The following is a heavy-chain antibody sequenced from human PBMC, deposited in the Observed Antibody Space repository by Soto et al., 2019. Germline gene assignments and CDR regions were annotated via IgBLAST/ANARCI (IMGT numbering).Heavy chain of an antibody. CDR1: GGSFSGYY. CDR3: ARAYCSGGSCYRKLNWFDP. Sequence: SETLSLTCAVYGGSFSGYYWSWIRQPPGKGLEWIGEINHSGSTNYNPSLKSRVTISVDTSKNQFSLKLSSVTAADTAVYYCARAYCSGGSCYRKLNWFDPWGQGTLVTVS. J-gene: IGHJ5*02. D-gene: IGHD2-15*01. CDR2: INHSGST. V-gene: IGHV4-34*01.